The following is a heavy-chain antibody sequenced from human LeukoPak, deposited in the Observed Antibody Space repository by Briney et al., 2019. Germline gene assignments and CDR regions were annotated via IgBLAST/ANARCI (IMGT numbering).Heavy chain of an antibody. D-gene: IGHD6-19*01. CDR3: ARGQWLVRGVYFDY. Sequence: PGGSLRLSCAASGFTFSDYYMSWIRQSKGLEWVAYISTSGSTIYYADSVKGRFTISRDNPKNSLYLQMNSLTVEDTAVYYCARGQWLVRGVYFDYWGQGTLVTVSS. CDR2: ISTSGSTI. J-gene: IGHJ4*02. CDR1: GFTFSDYY. V-gene: IGHV3-11*04.